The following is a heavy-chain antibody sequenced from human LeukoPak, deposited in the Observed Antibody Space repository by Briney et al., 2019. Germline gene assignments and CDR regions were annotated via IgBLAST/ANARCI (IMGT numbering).Heavy chain of an antibody. Sequence: ASVKVSCKASGGTFSSYAISWVRQAPGQGLERMGRIIPILGIANYAQKFQGRVTITADKSTSTAYMELSSLRSEDTAVYYCAGLSGWYPDNFDYWGQGTLVTVSS. CDR2: IIPILGIA. CDR3: AGLSGWYPDNFDY. J-gene: IGHJ4*02. D-gene: IGHD6-19*01. V-gene: IGHV1-69*04. CDR1: GGTFSSYA.